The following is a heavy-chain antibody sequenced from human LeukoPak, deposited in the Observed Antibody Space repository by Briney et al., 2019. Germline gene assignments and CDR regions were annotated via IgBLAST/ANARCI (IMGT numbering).Heavy chain of an antibody. J-gene: IGHJ3*02. CDR3: ARERGYCSSSSCYTSDAFDI. D-gene: IGHD2-2*02. Sequence: SVKVSCKASGYTFTGYYMHWVRQAPGQGLEWMGWINPNSGGTNYAQKFQGRVTMTRDTSLSTAYMELTRLRSDDTAVYYCARERGYCSSSSCYTSDAFDIWGQGTLVTVSS. CDR2: INPNSGGT. V-gene: IGHV1-2*02. CDR1: GYTFTGYY.